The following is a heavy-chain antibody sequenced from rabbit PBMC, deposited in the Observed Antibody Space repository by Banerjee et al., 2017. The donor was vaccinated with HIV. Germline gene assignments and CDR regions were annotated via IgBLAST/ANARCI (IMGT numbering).Heavy chain of an antibody. V-gene: IGHV1S45*01. Sequence: QEQLEESGGGLVKPEGSLTLTCTASGFSFSSSYWIYWVRQAPGKGLEWIVCIDNGDDSTYYANWAKGRFTITKTSSTTVTLQMTSLTIADTATYFCARDLNLWGPGTLVTVS. CDR1: GFSFSSSYW. CDR2: IDNGDDST. CDR3: ARDLNL. J-gene: IGHJ4*01.